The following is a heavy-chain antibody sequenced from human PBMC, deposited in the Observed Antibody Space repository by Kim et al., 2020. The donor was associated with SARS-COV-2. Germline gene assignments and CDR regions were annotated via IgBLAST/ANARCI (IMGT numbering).Heavy chain of an antibody. V-gene: IGHV3-15*01. CDR3: TTGYMVRGVPIIDY. J-gene: IGHJ4*02. Sequence: AAPVKGRFTISRDDSKNTLYLQMNSLKTEDTAVYYCTTGYMVRGVPIIDYWGQGTLVTVSS. D-gene: IGHD3-10*01.